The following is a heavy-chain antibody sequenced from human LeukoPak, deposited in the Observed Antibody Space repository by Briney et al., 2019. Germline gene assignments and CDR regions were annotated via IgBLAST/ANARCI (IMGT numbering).Heavy chain of an antibody. J-gene: IGHJ4*02. CDR3: AKDAVAVATHSYYFDY. CDR1: GYSFNNYA. D-gene: IGHD2-21*02. V-gene: IGHV3-30*02. Sequence: GGSLRLSCAGSGYSFNNYAMHWVRQAPDKGLEWVAVIPYDATNKYYADSVKGRFTISRDNSKNTVYLQMNSLRGEDTAVYYCAKDAVAVATHSYYFDYWGQGTLVTVST. CDR2: IPYDATNK.